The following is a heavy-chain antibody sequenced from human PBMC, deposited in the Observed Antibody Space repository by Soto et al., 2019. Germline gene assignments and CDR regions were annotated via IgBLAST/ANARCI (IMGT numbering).Heavy chain of an antibody. J-gene: IGHJ4*02. V-gene: IGHV4-4*02. CDR3: ASGGYSGYDMNY. Sequence: ASETLSLTCAVSGGSINTSKWWSWVRQPPGKGLEWIGEIYRSGTTNYNPSLKSRVTISVDKSKNQFSLKLSSVTAADTAVYYCASGGYSGYDMNYWGQGTLVTVSS. D-gene: IGHD5-12*01. CDR1: GGSINTSKW. CDR2: IYRSGTT.